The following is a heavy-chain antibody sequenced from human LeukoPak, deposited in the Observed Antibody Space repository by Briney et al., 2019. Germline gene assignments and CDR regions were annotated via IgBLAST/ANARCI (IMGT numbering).Heavy chain of an antibody. CDR3: ARDPFRHIVVVPSAITGLDP. CDR2: ISGYNGNT. V-gene: IGHV1-18*01. CDR1: GYTFTHYG. Sequence: ASVKVSCKPSGYTFTHYGITWVRQAPGQGLEWMGWISGYNGNTNYAQNLQGRVTMTTDTSTTTAYMELRSLRYDDTAVYYCARDPFRHIVVVPSAITGLDPWGQGTLVTVSS. J-gene: IGHJ5*02. D-gene: IGHD2-2*01.